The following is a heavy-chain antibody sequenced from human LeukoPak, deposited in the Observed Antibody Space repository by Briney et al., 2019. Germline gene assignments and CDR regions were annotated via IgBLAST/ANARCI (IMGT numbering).Heavy chain of an antibody. CDR2: IKQEGSEK. J-gene: IGHJ4*02. V-gene: IGHV3-7*01. D-gene: IGHD4-17*01. Sequence: GGSLRLSCAASGVTFSSYWMSWVRQAPGKGLEWVANIKQEGSEKYYVDSVKGRFTISRDNAKNSLYLQINSLIAEDTAVYYCARGLRRDYVNYWVQGTLVTVSS. CDR1: GVTFSSYW. CDR3: ARGLRRDYVNY.